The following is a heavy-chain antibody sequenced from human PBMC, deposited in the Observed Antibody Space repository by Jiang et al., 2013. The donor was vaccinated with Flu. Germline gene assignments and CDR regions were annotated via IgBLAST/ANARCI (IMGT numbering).Heavy chain of an antibody. CDR1: GFTFSNYW. Sequence: AASGFTFSNYWMNWVRQAPGKGLEWVANIKEDGSEKYYVDSVKGRFTISRDNAKNSLYLQMNSLRAEDTAVYYCARNFDSWGQGTLVTVSS. V-gene: IGHV3-7*03. CDR3: ARNFDS. CDR2: IKEDGSEK. J-gene: IGHJ4*02.